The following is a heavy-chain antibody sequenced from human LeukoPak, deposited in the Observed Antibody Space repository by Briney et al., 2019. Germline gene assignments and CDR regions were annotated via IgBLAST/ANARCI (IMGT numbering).Heavy chain of an antibody. CDR1: GGSISSSSYY. Sequence: SETLSLTCSVSGGSISSSSYYWGWIRQPPGKGLEWIGTISYSGSTFYNPSLKSRVTISVDTSKNQFSLKLSSVTAADTAVYYCARAPTYRRNWFDPWGQGTLVTVSS. V-gene: IGHV4-39*01. CDR3: ARAPTYRRNWFDP. CDR2: ISYSGST. D-gene: IGHD2-2*01. J-gene: IGHJ5*02.